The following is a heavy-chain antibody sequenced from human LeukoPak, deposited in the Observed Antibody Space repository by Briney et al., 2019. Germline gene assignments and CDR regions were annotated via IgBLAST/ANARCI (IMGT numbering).Heavy chain of an antibody. CDR2: IDPSDSYT. Sequence: KSGESLKISCKGSGYSFTSYWIGWVRQMPGKGLEWMGRIDPSDSYTNYSPSFQGHVTISADKSISTAYLQWSSLKASDTAMYYCARGTVAAAGYGMDVWGQGTTVTVSS. D-gene: IGHD6-13*01. CDR3: ARGTVAAAGYGMDV. CDR1: GYSFTSYW. V-gene: IGHV5-10-1*01. J-gene: IGHJ6*02.